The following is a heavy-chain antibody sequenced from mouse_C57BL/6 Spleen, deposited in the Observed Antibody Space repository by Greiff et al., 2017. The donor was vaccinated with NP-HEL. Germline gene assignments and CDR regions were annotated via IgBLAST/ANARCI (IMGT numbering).Heavy chain of an antibody. Sequence: EVQVVESGEGLVKPGGSLKLSCAASGFTFSSYAMSWVRQTPEKRLEWVAYISSGGDYIYYADTVKGRFTISRDNARNTLYLHMSSLKSEDTAMYYCTRDGDYYGNYEYFDYWGQGTTLTVSS. CDR3: TRDGDYYGNYEYFDY. CDR2: ISSGGDYI. J-gene: IGHJ2*01. D-gene: IGHD2-1*01. CDR1: GFTFSSYA. V-gene: IGHV5-9-1*02.